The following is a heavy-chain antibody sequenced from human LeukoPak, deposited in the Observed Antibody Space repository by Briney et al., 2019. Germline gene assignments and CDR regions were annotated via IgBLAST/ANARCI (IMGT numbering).Heavy chain of an antibody. CDR1: GGTFSSYA. J-gene: IGHJ4*02. Sequence: GASVKVSCKASGGTFSSYAISWVRQAPGQGLEWMGGIIPIFGTANYAQKFQGRVTITADESTSTAYMELSSLRTEDTAVYYCARGGAVASPLPHEGSDFDYWGQGTLVTVSS. CDR3: ARGGAVASPLPHEGSDFDY. D-gene: IGHD6-19*01. CDR2: IIPIFGTA. V-gene: IGHV1-69*13.